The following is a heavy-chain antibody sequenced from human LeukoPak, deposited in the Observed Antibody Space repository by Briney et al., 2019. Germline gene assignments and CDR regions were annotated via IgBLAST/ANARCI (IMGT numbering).Heavy chain of an antibody. V-gene: IGHV3-48*03. D-gene: IGHD2-15*01. J-gene: IGHJ4*02. CDR2: ISSRGSTI. CDR1: GFTFSSYE. Sequence: GGALRLSCAASGFTFSSYEMNWVRQAPGTGLGWGSYISSRGSTIYYADSAKGRFTISRDNAKNSLYLHMNRLRAEHTAVYSCARDLGIGYCSGGSCYSSGYWGQGTLVTVSS. CDR3: ARDLGIGYCSGGSCYSSGY.